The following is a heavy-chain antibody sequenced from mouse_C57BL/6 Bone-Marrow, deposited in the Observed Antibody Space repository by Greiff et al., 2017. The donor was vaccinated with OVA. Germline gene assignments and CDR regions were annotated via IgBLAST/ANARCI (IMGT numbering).Heavy chain of an antibody. V-gene: IGHV2-9*01. Sequence: QVQLKESGPGLVAPSQSLSITCTVSGFSFTSYGVDWVWGPPANLLEWRGVIWGGGITNYNSALMSRLSISKDNSKGQVFLKMNSLQTDDTAMYYCAKHEDYGSSWGFAYWGQGTLVTVSA. CDR3: AKHEDYGSSWGFAY. D-gene: IGHD1-1*01. CDR1: GFSFTSYG. CDR2: IWGGGIT. J-gene: IGHJ3*01.